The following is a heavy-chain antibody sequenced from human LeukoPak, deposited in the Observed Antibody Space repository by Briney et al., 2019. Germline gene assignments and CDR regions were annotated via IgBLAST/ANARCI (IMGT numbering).Heavy chain of an antibody. CDR1: GGSFSGYY. CDR3: ARGRAGYDSSGYFY. CDR2: INHSGST. Sequence: SETLSFTCAVYGGSFSGYYWSWIRQPPGKGLEWIGEINHSGSTNYNPSLKSRVTISVDTSKNQFSLKLSSVTAADTAVYCCARGRAGYDSSGYFYWGQGTLVTVSS. D-gene: IGHD3-22*01. J-gene: IGHJ4*02. V-gene: IGHV4-34*01.